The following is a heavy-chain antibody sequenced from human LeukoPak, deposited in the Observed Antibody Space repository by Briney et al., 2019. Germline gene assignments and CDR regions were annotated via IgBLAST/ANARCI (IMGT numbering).Heavy chain of an antibody. Sequence: SETLSLTCTVSGGSISSYYWSWIRQPPGKGLEWIGYIYYSGSTNYNPSLKSRVTISVDTSKNQFSLKLSSVTAADTAVYYCATDGTAVYSSSSYWFDPWGQGTLVTVSS. CDR3: ATDGTAVYSSSSYWFDP. CDR1: GGSISSYY. D-gene: IGHD6-6*01. V-gene: IGHV4-59*12. CDR2: IYYSGST. J-gene: IGHJ5*02.